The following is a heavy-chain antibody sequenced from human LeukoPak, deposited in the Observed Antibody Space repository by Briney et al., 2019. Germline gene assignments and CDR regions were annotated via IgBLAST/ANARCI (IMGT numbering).Heavy chain of an antibody. V-gene: IGHV3-9*03. J-gene: IGHJ6*03. CDR3: AKGSGGDYYYYSMDV. CDR1: GFTFDVYA. CDR2: ISWNSGSI. Sequence: GGSLRLFCAPSGFTFDVYATQWARQAPGGGLEWVSGISWNSGSIGYADSVKGRFTISRDNAKNSLYLQMNSLRAEDMALYYCAKGSGGDYYYYSMDVWGKGTTVTVSS. D-gene: IGHD2-15*01.